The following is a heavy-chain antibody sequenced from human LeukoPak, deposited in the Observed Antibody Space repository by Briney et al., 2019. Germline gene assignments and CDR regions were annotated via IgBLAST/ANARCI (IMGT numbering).Heavy chain of an antibody. Sequence: SETLSLTCTVSGDSITISALYWSWIRQHPGKGLEWIGYIYYSGSTYYNPSLKSRVTISVDTSKNQFSLKLSSVTAADTAVYYCAREDGVVDYWGQGTLVTVSS. CDR1: GDSITISALY. CDR3: AREDGVVDY. D-gene: IGHD3-10*01. CDR2: IYYSGST. V-gene: IGHV4-31*03. J-gene: IGHJ4*02.